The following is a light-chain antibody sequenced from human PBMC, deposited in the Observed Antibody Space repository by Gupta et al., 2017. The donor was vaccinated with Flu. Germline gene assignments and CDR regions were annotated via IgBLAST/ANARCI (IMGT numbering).Light chain of an antibody. J-gene: IGKJ2*01. CDR1: QSVRSSY. CDR2: GAS. CDR3: QHEGSSPYT. Sequence: GTLFLSPGERDTLSCRASQSVRSSYLAWYQQKPGQAPRLLIYGASSRATGIPDRFSGSGSGTDFTLTISRLEPEDFAMYYCQHEGSSPYTFGQGTKMEIK. V-gene: IGKV3-20*01.